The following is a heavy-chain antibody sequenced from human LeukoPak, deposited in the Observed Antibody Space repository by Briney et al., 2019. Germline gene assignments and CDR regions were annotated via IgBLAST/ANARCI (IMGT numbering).Heavy chain of an antibody. J-gene: IGHJ4*02. CDR1: GFTFSSYS. D-gene: IGHD3-22*01. V-gene: IGHV3-21*01. CDR2: ISSSSSYI. CDR3: AKGPSSYYYDSSGYYWRDY. Sequence: GGSLRLSCAASGFTFSSYSMNWVRQAPGKGLEWVSSISSSSSYIYYADSVKGRFTISRDNAKNSLYLQMNSLRAEDTAVYYCAKGPSSYYYDSSGYYWRDYWGQGTLVTVSS.